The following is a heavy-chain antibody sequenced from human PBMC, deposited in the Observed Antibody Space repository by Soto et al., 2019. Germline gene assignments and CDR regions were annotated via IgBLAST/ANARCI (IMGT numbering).Heavy chain of an antibody. V-gene: IGHV3-23*01. CDR1: GFTFSSYA. D-gene: IGHD3-10*01. Sequence: GGSLRLSCAASGFTFSSYAMSWVRQAPGKGLEWVSAISGSGGSTYYADSVKGRFTISRDNSKNTLYLQMNSLRAEDTAVYYCAKDFLLWFGESSAGAQYYFDYWGQGTLVTVSS. CDR3: AKDFLLWFGESSAGAQYYFDY. CDR2: ISGSGGST. J-gene: IGHJ4*02.